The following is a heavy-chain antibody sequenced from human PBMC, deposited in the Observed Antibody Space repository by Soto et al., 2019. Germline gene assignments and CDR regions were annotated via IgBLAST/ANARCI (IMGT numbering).Heavy chain of an antibody. CDR2: IWYDGSNK. CDR3: AREYYDILTGAQLDAFDI. J-gene: IGHJ3*02. V-gene: IGHV3-33*01. Sequence: QVQLVESGGGVVQPGRSLRLSCAASGFTFSSYGMHWVRQAPGKGLEWVAVIWYDGSNKYYADSVKGRFTISRDNSKNTLYLQMNSLRAEDTAVYYCAREYYDILTGAQLDAFDIWGQGTMVTVSS. D-gene: IGHD3-9*01. CDR1: GFTFSSYG.